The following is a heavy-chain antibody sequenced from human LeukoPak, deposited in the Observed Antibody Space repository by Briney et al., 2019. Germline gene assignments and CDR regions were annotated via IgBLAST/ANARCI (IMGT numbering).Heavy chain of an antibody. J-gene: IGHJ4*02. D-gene: IGHD6-19*01. Sequence: GGPLRLSCAASGFTFSNAWMSWVRQAPGKGLEWVGRIKSKTDGGTTDYAAPVKGRFTISRDDSKNTLYLQMNSLKTEDTAVYYCTTGPTIRSSGWCYFDYWGQGTLVTVSS. CDR3: TTGPTIRSSGWCYFDY. V-gene: IGHV3-15*01. CDR2: IKSKTDGGTT. CDR1: GFTFSNAW.